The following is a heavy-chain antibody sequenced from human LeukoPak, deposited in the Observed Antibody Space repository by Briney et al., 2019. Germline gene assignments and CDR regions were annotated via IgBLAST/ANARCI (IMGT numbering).Heavy chain of an antibody. CDR2: IFYSGAA. D-gene: IGHD6-19*01. Sequence: SETLSLTCTVSGDSISINYNWGWIRQPPGKGLEWIGSIFYSGAAYYSPSLKSRVTISVDTSKNQFSLKLSSMTAADTAVYYCVRHRQWLLFPDYWGQGTLVTVSS. CDR3: VRHRQWLLFPDY. V-gene: IGHV4-39*01. J-gene: IGHJ4*02. CDR1: GDSISINYN.